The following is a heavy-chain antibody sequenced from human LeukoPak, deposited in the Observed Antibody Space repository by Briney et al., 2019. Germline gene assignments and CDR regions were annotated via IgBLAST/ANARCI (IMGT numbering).Heavy chain of an antibody. CDR3: AKDQNDYGGNSGSFDY. CDR2: ISGSAGST. J-gene: IGHJ4*02. D-gene: IGHD4-23*01. CDR1: GFTFRSYG. Sequence: QPGGSLRLSCAASGFTFRSYGMNWVRQAPGKGLEWVSAISGSAGSTYYADSVKGRFTISRDNSKNTLYLQMNSLGAEDTAVYYCAKDQNDYGGNSGSFDYWGQGTLVTVSS. V-gene: IGHV3-23*01.